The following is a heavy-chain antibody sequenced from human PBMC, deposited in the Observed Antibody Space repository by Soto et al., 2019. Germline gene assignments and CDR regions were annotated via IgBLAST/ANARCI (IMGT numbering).Heavy chain of an antibody. V-gene: IGHV4-59*01. J-gene: IGHJ3*02. Sequence: SETLSLTCTVSGDSISSYYWSWIRQSPGKGLDWIGYVYHSGSTSNNPSLKSRVTISLDPSTNQISLRLSSVTAADTAVYYCARLSGNPGLDNFEIWGQGTMVTVSS. CDR3: ARLSGNPGLDNFEI. CDR2: VYHSGST. D-gene: IGHD1-20*01. CDR1: GDSISSYY.